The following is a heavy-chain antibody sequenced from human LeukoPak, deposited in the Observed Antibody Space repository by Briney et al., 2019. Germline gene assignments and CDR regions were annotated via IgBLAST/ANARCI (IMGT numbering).Heavy chain of an antibody. CDR1: GYSFTSYW. Sequence: GESLKISCKGSGYSFTSYWIGWVRQMPGKGLEWMGIIYPGDSDTRYSPSFQGQVTISADKSISTAYLQWSSLKASDTAIYYCASTYYYDSSGYSPFDYWGQGTLVTVSS. CDR3: ASTYYYDSSGYSPFDY. D-gene: IGHD3-22*01. V-gene: IGHV5-51*01. J-gene: IGHJ4*02. CDR2: IYPGDSDT.